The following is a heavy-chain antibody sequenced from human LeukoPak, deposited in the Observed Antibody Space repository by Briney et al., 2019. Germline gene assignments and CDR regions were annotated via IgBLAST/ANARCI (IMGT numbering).Heavy chain of an antibody. Sequence: SETLSLTCAVYGGSFSGYYWSWIRQPPGKGLEWIGEINHSGSTNYNPSLKSRVTISVDTSKNQFSLKLSSVTAADTAVYYCARLGRNYDFWSGYYHQYFQHWGQGTLVTVSS. CDR1: GGSFSGYY. D-gene: IGHD3-3*01. V-gene: IGHV4-34*01. CDR2: INHSGST. CDR3: ARLGRNYDFWSGYYHQYFQH. J-gene: IGHJ1*01.